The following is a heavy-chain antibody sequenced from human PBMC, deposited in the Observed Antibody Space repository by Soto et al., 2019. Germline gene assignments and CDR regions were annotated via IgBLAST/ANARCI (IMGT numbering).Heavy chain of an antibody. CDR2: LSWNSDTI. V-gene: IGHV3-9*01. CDR3: AIDHSTGITMVRGEYDCVGMDV. CDR1: GFTFDDYA. J-gene: IGHJ6*02. Sequence: PGVSLRLSCAASGFTFDDYALHWVRQAPGKGLEWVSGLSWNSDTIGYADSVKGRFTISRDNAKNSLYLQMNSLRPDDTALYFCAIDHSTGITMVRGEYDCVGMDVWGQGTTGTVS. D-gene: IGHD3-10*01.